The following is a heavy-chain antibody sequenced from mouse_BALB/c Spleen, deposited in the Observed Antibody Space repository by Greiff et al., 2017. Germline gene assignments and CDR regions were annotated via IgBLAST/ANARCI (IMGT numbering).Heavy chain of an antibody. D-gene: IGHD1-1*01. J-gene: IGHJ3*01. V-gene: IGHV2-6-4*01. CDR3: ARSLTTVVAEGFAY. CDR2: IWGGGST. CDR1: GFSLSRYS. Sequence: VQLVESGPGLVAPSQSLSITCTVSGFSLSRYSVHWVRQPPGKGLEWLGMIWGGGSTDYNSALKSRLSISKDNSKSQVFLKMNSLQTDDTAMYYCARSLTTVVAEGFAYWGQGTLVTVSA.